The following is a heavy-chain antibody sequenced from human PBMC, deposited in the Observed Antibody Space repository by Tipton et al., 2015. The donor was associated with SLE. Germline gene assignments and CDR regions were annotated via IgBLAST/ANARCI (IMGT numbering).Heavy chain of an antibody. Sequence: GSLRLSCAASGFTVSSNYMSWVRQAPGKGLEWVAHINQDGSEQYYVDSVKGRFTISRDHSKDSLFLQMNSLTTEDTALYYCAKEGPGSLDYWGPGTLVTVSS. CDR1: GFTVSSNY. CDR3: AKEGPGSLDY. CDR2: INQDGSEQ. J-gene: IGHJ4*02. D-gene: IGHD6-13*01. V-gene: IGHV3-7*03.